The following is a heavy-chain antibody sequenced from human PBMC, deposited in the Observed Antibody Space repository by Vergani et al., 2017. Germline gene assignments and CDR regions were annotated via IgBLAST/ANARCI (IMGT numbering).Heavy chain of an antibody. V-gene: IGHV1-69*11. J-gene: IGHJ4*02. CDR2: IIPILGTA. CDR1: GFTFSSYA. D-gene: IGHD2-15*01. Sequence: QVQLVESGGGVVQPGRSLRLSCAASGFTFSSYAISWVRQAPGQGLEWMGRIIPILGTANYAQKFQGRVTITADESTSTAYMELSSLRSEDTAVYYCARDWGDIVIWGQGTLVTVSS. CDR3: ARDWGDIVI.